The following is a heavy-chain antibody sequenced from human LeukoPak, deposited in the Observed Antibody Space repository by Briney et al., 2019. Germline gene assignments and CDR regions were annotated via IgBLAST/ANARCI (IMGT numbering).Heavy chain of an antibody. V-gene: IGHV3-23*01. CDR1: GFTFSTYA. CDR2: ISGSGANT. D-gene: IGHD6-19*01. J-gene: IGHJ4*02. Sequence: PGGSLRLSCAAPGFTFSTYAMSWVRQAPGKGLEWVSAISGSGANTYYADSVKGRFTVSRDNSKNTLYLQMNSLRAEDTAVYYCAKDRIAVPGTDRFEYLDYWGQGTLVTVSS. CDR3: AKDRIAVPGTDRFEYLDY.